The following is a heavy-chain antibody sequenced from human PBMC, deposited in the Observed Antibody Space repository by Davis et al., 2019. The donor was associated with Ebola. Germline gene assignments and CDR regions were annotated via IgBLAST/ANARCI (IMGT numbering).Heavy chain of an antibody. CDR2: ISGSGGST. Sequence: GGSLRLSCAASEFTFSGYAMSWVRQAPGKGLEWVSAISGSGGSTYYAGSVKGRFTISRDNSRNMLYLQMNSLRAEDTAVYYCAKAPVRFLEWFTTDYWGKGTLVTVSS. V-gene: IGHV3-23*01. CDR1: EFTFSGYA. CDR3: AKAPVRFLEWFTTDY. D-gene: IGHD3-3*01. J-gene: IGHJ4*02.